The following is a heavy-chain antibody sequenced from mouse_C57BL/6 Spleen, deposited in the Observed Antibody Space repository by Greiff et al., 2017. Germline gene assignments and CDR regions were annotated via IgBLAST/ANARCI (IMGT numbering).Heavy chain of an antibody. D-gene: IGHD2-1*01. CDR3: ARHEEGGSDGNLYWFAD. CDR1: GYTFTEYS. Sequence: QVQLQQSGAELVKPGASVKLSCKASGYTFTEYSIHWVKQRPGQGLEWIGWFYPGSGSIKYNEKFKDKATLTADKSSSTVYMELTRLTSEDSAVYLCARHEEGGSDGNLYWFADWGQGTLVTVSA. V-gene: IGHV1-62-2*01. J-gene: IGHJ3*01. CDR2: FYPGSGSI.